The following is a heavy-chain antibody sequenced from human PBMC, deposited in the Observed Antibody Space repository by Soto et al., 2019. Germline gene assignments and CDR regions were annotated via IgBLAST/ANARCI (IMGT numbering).Heavy chain of an antibody. V-gene: IGHV3-64*01. D-gene: IGHD6-13*01. CDR3: ARGGYSSSWFVY. J-gene: IGHJ5*01. Sequence: GGSLRLSCAASGFTFSSYAMHWVRQAPGKGLEYVSAISSNGGSTYYANSVKGRFTISRDNSKNTLYLQMGSLRAEDMAVYYCARGGYSSSWFVYWGQGTLVTVSS. CDR2: ISSNGGST. CDR1: GFTFSSYA.